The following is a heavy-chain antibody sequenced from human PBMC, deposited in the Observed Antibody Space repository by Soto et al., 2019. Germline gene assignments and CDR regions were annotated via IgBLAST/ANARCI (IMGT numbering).Heavy chain of an antibody. Sequence: QVQLVQSGAEVKKPGASVKVSCKASGYTFTSYYMHWVRQAPGQGLEWMGIINPSGGSTSYAQKFQGRVTMTRDTSTSTVYMELSSLRSEDTAVYYCARAPSGLWFGERGFDPWGQGTLITVSS. CDR3: ARAPSGLWFGERGFDP. CDR1: GYTFTSYY. V-gene: IGHV1-46*03. D-gene: IGHD3-10*01. CDR2: INPSGGST. J-gene: IGHJ5*02.